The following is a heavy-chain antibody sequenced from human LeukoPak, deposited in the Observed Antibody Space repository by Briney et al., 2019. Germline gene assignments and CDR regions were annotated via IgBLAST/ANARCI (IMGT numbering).Heavy chain of an antibody. V-gene: IGHV6-1*01. CDR1: MDSVSIDTAG. J-gene: IGHJ4*02. CDR3: ARYTSGWYLDY. CDR2: TYYRYKWYS. D-gene: IGHD6-25*01. Sequence: QTLSLSCAISMDSVSIDTAGCEWVSPSPTRGLELLGRTYYRYKWYSDYAASVRSRIPINPDTSKNQFSLQLNSVTPDDTAVYFCARYTSGWYLDYWGQGTLVTVSS.